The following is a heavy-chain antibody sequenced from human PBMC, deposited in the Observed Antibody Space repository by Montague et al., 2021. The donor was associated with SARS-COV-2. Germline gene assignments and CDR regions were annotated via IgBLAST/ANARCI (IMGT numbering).Heavy chain of an antibody. CDR3: ARGLDYQDSSGYSYLRH. D-gene: IGHD3-22*01. Sequence: SLRLSCAASGFTFSNYVMAWVRQVPGKGLEWATAISGSGGSTYYADSVKGRSTVSRDNSKNTVYLQMNSLRVDDTAVYFCARGLDYQDSSGYSYLRHWGQGTLVTVS. CDR2: ISGSGGST. CDR1: GFTFSNYV. J-gene: IGHJ1*01. V-gene: IGHV3-23*01.